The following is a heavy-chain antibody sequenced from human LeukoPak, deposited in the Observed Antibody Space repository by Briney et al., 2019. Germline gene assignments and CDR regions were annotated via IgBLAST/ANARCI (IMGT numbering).Heavy chain of an antibody. CDR3: AGNYGPYYFDY. D-gene: IGHD3-10*01. CDR1: GYTFSNYG. Sequence: QPGRSLRLSCAASGYTFSNYGMHWVRQAPGKGLEWVAVIWYDGSNKYYADSVKGRFTISRDNSKNTLYLQKNSLRAEDTAVYYCAGNYGPYYFDYWGQGTLVTVSS. CDR2: IWYDGSNK. J-gene: IGHJ4*02. V-gene: IGHV3-33*01.